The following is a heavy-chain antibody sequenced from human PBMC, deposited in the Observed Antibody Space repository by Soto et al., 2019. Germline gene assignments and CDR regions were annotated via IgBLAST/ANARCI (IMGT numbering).Heavy chain of an antibody. CDR2: IFWDDDK. CDR1: GFSLSTSGVG. J-gene: IGHJ4*02. Sequence: QITLKESGPTLVKPTQTLTVTCTFSGFSLSTSGVGVGWIRHPPGKALEWLALIFWDDDKYYSPSLKNRLTITKDTSKNQVVLRMTNMHPADTATYYCAHRRLSSTAFPDYWGEGTLVTVSS. D-gene: IGHD6-6*01. CDR3: AHRRLSSTAFPDY. V-gene: IGHV2-5*02.